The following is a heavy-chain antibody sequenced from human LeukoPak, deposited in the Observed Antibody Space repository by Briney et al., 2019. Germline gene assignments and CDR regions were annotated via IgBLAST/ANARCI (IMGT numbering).Heavy chain of an antibody. Sequence: GGSLRLSCAASGFTFSSYSMNWVRQAPGKGLEWVSSISSSSSYIYYADSVKGRFTISRDNAKNSLYLQMNSLRAGDTAVYYCARGWPPNDYDSSGYGDYWGQGTLVTVSS. J-gene: IGHJ4*02. CDR3: ARGWPPNDYDSSGYGDY. V-gene: IGHV3-21*01. CDR1: GFTFSSYS. D-gene: IGHD3-22*01. CDR2: ISSSSSYI.